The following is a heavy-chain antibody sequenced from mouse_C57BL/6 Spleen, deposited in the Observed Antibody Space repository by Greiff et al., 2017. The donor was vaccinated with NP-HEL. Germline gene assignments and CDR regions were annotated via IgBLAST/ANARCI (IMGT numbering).Heavy chain of an antibody. CDR2: INPNNGGT. CDR1: GYTFTDYY. V-gene: IGHV1-26*01. J-gene: IGHJ3*01. D-gene: IGHD3-2*02. CDR3: TRDQAQ. Sequence: EVQLQQSGPELVKPGASVKISCKASGYTFTDYYMNWVKQSHGKSLEWIGDINPNNGGTSYNQKFKGKATLTVDKSSSTAYMELRSLTSEDSAVYYCTRDQAQWGQGTLVTVSA.